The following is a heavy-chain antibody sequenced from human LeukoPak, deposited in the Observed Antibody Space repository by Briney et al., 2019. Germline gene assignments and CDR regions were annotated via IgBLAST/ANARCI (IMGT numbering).Heavy chain of an antibody. J-gene: IGHJ6*03. D-gene: IGHD3-10*01. CDR1: GFTFSSYG. Sequence: GGSLRLSCAASGFTFSSYGMHWVRQAPGKGLEWVAVISYDGSNKYYADSVKGRFTISRDNSKNTLYLQMNSLRAEDTAVYYCAKDRGFGARRYYYYMDVWGKGTTVTISS. CDR2: ISYDGSNK. CDR3: AKDRGFGARRYYYYMDV. V-gene: IGHV3-30*18.